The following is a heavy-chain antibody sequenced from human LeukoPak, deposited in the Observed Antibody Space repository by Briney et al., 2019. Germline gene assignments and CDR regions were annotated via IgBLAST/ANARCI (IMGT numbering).Heavy chain of an antibody. D-gene: IGHD1-14*01. V-gene: IGHV3-53*01. Sequence: GGSLRLSCAASGFTVITNDMTWVRQAPGKGLEWVSVLCDGNTKYADSVQGRFTISRDNSKITLYLEMNSLSPDDTAVYYCARGVEPLAANTLAYWGQGTLVTVSS. CDR2: LCDGNT. J-gene: IGHJ4*02. CDR1: GFTVITND. CDR3: ARGVEPLAANTLAY.